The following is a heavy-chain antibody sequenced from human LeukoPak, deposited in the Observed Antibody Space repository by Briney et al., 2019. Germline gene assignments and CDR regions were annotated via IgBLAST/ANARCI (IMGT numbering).Heavy chain of an antibody. V-gene: IGHV4-59*01. Sequence: PSETLSLTCTVSGASISSYNWCCSRRQPRKGLGWSGHIYYSGSTTYNTSPMSRVTISVDTSKNQFSLKLSSVTAADTAVYYCARGPPYYYVSSGYQYYYYYYMDVWGKGTTVTISS. CDR1: GASISSYN. D-gene: IGHD3-22*01. CDR3: ARGPPYYYVSSGYQYYYYYYMDV. J-gene: IGHJ6*03. CDR2: IYYSGST.